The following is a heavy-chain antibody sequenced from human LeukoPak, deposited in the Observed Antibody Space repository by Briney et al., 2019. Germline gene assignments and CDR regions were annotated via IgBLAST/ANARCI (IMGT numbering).Heavy chain of an antibody. CDR3: AKRPWVGATSFFDY. CDR1: GFTFSSYS. V-gene: IGHV3-48*01. CDR2: ISSSSSTI. J-gene: IGHJ4*02. D-gene: IGHD1-26*01. Sequence: GGSLRLSCAASGFTFSSYSMNWVRQAPGKGLEWVSYISSSSSTIYYADSVKGRFTISRDNSKNTLYLQMNSLRAEDTAVYYCAKRPWVGATSFFDYWGQGTLVTVSS.